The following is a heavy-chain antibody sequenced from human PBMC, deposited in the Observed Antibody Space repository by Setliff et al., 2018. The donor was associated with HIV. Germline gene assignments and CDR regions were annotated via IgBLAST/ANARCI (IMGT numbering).Heavy chain of an antibody. CDR2: ISKNSFSI. CDR3: ATGRLRATSPFDN. J-gene: IGHJ4*02. Sequence: SLKISCAASGFTFDNVDMNWVRQAPGKGPEWVSSISKNSFSIYYTDSVKGRFTVSRDNSRDTLYLQMNSLRAEDTAVYYCATGRLRATSPFDNWGQGTLVTVSS. CDR1: GFTFDNVD. V-gene: IGHV3-23*01. D-gene: IGHD1-26*01.